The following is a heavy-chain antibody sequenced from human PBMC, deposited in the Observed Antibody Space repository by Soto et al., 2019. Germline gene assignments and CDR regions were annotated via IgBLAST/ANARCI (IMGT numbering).Heavy chain of an antibody. V-gene: IGHV4-31*03. CDR3: ASSSGGRYYHY. J-gene: IGHJ4*02. CDR2: IYYSGST. D-gene: IGHD2-15*01. CDR1: GGSISSGDYY. Sequence: QVQLQESGPGLVKPSQTLSLTCTVSGGSISSGDYYWSWIRQHPGKGLEWIGYIYYSGSTYYNPSLRRRVTISGDTSKNQFSLKLSSVTDADTAVYYCASSSGGRYYHYWGQGTLVTVSS.